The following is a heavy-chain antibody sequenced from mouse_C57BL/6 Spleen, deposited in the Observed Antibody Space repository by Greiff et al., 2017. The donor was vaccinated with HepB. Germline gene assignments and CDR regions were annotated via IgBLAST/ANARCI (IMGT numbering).Heavy chain of an antibody. J-gene: IGHJ1*03. D-gene: IGHD1-1*01. CDR1: GFTFTDYY. Sequence: EVQLVESGGGLVQPGGSLSLSCAASGFTFTDYYMSWVRQPPGKALEWLGFIRNKANGYTTEYSASVKGRFTISRDTSQSIFYLQMNALRAEDSATYYCASYMPIPYGSGVGYFDVWGTGTTVTVAS. CDR2: IRNKANGYTT. V-gene: IGHV7-3*01. CDR3: ASYMPIPYGSGVGYFDV.